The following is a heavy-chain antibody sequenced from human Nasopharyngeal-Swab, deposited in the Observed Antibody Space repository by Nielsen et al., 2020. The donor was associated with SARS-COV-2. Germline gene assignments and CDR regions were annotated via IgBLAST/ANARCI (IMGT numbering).Heavy chain of an antibody. V-gene: IGHV3-23*01. CDR2: ITSSTSQT. D-gene: IGHD1-7*01. Sequence: GESLKISCAASGFTFSDYAINWVRQAPGKGLEWVSVITSSTSQTYYADSVKGRFTISRDNSKNTVYLQMSSLRAEGTAIYYCAKDRPQVLGTTDGFDVWGQGTMVTVSS. J-gene: IGHJ3*01. CDR3: AKDRPQVLGTTDGFDV. CDR1: GFTFSDYA.